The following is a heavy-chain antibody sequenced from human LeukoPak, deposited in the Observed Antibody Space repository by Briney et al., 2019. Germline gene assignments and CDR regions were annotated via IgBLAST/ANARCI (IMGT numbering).Heavy chain of an antibody. J-gene: IGHJ4*02. V-gene: IGHV4-38-2*02. D-gene: IGHD4-23*01. CDR1: GYSVSSGYY. CDR3: ARGTGPRYGGRPDY. Sequence: SETLSLTCTVSGYSVSSGYYWGWIRQPPGKGLEWIASIYHSGDTYYNPPLRSRVTISLDTSKNQLSLKLSSVTAADTAVYYCARGTGPRYGGRPDYWGQGTLVTVSS. CDR2: IYHSGDT.